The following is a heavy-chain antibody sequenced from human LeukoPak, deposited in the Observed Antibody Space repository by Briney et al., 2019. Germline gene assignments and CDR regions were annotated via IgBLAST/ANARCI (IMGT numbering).Heavy chain of an antibody. CDR3: ARVLGYSSSWPLDY. V-gene: IGHV3-30*02. Sequence: PGGSLRLSCEASGFTFSSYGMHWVRQAPGKGLEWVAFIRYDGGYKYADSVEGRFIISRDNSKNILYLQMNSLNAEDTAVYYCARVLGYSSSWPLDYGGGETLAPVPS. CDR2: IRYDGGYK. CDR1: GFTFSSYG. D-gene: IGHD6-13*01. J-gene: IGHJ4*02.